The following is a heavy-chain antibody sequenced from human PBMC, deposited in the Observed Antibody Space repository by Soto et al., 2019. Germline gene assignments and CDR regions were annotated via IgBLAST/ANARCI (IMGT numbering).Heavy chain of an antibody. J-gene: IGHJ4*02. CDR2: INHDGSKT. V-gene: IGHV3-74*01. CDR1: KCSFNNYW. Sequence: GWSLRLSCASSKCSFNNYWMHWVRQVPGKGPASVSRINHDGSKTEYADSVKGRFTISRDNTNNTLYLQMDSLRVEDTAMYYCVREPWGFSGTWYDYWGKGTLVTVSS. CDR3: VREPWGFSGTWYDY. D-gene: IGHD6-13*01.